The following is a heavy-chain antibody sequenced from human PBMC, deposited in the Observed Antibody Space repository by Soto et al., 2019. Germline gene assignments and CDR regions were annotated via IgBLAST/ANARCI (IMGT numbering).Heavy chain of an antibody. J-gene: IGHJ6*02. CDR2: IYPGDSDT. D-gene: IGHD6-13*01. CDR3: ATTGLGPYRQQLTHYYYYGMDV. Sequence: GESLKISCKGSGYSFTSYWIGWVRQMPGKGLEWMGIIYPGDSDTRYSPSFQGQVTISADKSISTAYLQWSSLKASDTAMYYCATTGLGPYRQQLTHYYYYGMDVWGQGTTVTVSS. V-gene: IGHV5-51*01. CDR1: GYSFTSYW.